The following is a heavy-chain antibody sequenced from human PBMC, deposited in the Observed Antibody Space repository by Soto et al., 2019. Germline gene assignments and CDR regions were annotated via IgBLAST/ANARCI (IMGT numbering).Heavy chain of an antibody. J-gene: IGHJ3*01. CDR3: AKDRLWGSSDRGAPDDFEV. D-gene: IGHD6-6*01. CDR2: IYQSGST. V-gene: IGHV4-4*02. Sequence: SETLSLTCTVSGGSISSRNWLSWLRQSPTKGLEWIGEIYQSGSTNYNPSLESRVTISVDKSKNQFSLELTSLTAADTAVYYCAKDRLWGSSDRGAPDDFEVWGQGTMVTVSS. CDR1: GGSISSRNW.